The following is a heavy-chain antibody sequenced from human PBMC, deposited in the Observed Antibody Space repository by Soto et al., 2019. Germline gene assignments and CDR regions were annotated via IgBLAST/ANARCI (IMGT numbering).Heavy chain of an antibody. V-gene: IGHV1-18*01. D-gene: IGHD3-16*02. J-gene: IGHJ4*02. CDR3: ARDSTLRLGELSLDFDY. CDR2: ISAYNGNT. CDR1: GYTFTSYG. Sequence: ASVKVSCKASGYTFTSYGISWVRQAPGQGLEWMGRISAYNGNTNYAQKLQGRVTMTTDTSTSTAYMELRSLRSDDTAVYYCARDSTLRLGELSLDFDYWGQGTLVTVSS.